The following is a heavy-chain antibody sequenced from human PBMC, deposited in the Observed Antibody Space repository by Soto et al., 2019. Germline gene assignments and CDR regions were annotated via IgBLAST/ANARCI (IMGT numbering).Heavy chain of an antibody. Sequence: QVQLVESGGGVVQPGRSLRLSCAASGFTFSSYGMHWVRQAPGKGLEWVAVISYDGSNKYYADSVKGRFTISRDNSKNTLYLPMNSLRAEDTAVYYCAKDQRDIVVVVAAMYYFDYWGQGTLVTVSS. CDR3: AKDQRDIVVVVAAMYYFDY. V-gene: IGHV3-30*18. CDR1: GFTFSSYG. D-gene: IGHD2-15*01. J-gene: IGHJ4*02. CDR2: ISYDGSNK.